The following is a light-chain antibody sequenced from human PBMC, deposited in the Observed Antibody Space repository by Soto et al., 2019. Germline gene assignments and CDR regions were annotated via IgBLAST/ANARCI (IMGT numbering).Light chain of an antibody. J-gene: IGKJ1*01. CDR1: QGISNY. V-gene: IGKV1-27*01. CDR2: AAS. Sequence: DIQMTQSPSSLSASVGDRVTITCRASQGISNYLAWYQQKPGKVPKLLIYAASTLQSGVPSRFSGSGAGADFTLTISSLQPEDVATYYCQPYTSALWTFGQGTKVEFK. CDR3: QPYTSALWT.